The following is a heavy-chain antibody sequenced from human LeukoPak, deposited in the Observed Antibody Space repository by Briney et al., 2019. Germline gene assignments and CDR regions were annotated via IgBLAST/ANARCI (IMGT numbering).Heavy chain of an antibody. CDR1: GYTFTGYY. J-gene: IGHJ5*02. CDR3: ARDPRGITMVRGRSNWFDP. V-gene: IGHV1-2*06. D-gene: IGHD3-10*01. CDR2: INPNSGGT. Sequence: ASVKVSCKASGYTFTGYYMHWVRQAPGQGLEWMGRINPNSGGTNYAQKFQGRVTMTRDTSISTAYMELSRLRSDDTAVYYCARDPRGITMVRGRSNWFDPWGQGTLVTVSS.